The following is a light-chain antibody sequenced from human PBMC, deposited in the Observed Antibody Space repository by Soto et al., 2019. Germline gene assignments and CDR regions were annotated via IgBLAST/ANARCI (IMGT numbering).Light chain of an antibody. CDR3: QQYSTYTPRT. Sequence: DIQMTQSPSTLSGSVGDRVTITCRASQTISSWLAWYQQKPGKAPKLLIYKASTLKGGVPSRFSGSGSGTEFTLTISSLQPDDFATYYCQQYSTYTPRTFGQGTKVDIK. V-gene: IGKV1-5*03. J-gene: IGKJ1*01. CDR2: KAS. CDR1: QTISSW.